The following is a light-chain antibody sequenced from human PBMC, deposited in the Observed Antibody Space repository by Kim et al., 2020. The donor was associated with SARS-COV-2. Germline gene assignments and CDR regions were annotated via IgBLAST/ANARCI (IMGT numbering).Light chain of an antibody. Sequence: TLTYTSSRSSGGIASDYVQWQQQRRGSAPITVIYEDSQSPSGFADRFSGSTDRSSNSASLTISGLKTEDEADYCCQSYDSTNHVVFGGGTQLTVL. V-gene: IGLV6-57*03. CDR1: SGGIASDY. CDR3: QSYDSTNHVV. CDR2: EDS. J-gene: IGLJ2*01.